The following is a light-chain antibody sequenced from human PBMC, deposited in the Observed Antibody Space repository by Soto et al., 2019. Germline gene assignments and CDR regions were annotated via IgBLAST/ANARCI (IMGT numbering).Light chain of an antibody. V-gene: IGLV2-11*01. Sequence: NSSDVGGYNYVSWYQQHPGKAPKLMIYDVSKRPSGVPDRFSGSKSGNTASLTISGLQAEDEADYYCCSYAGSYTFYVFGTGTKVTVL. CDR1: SSDVGGYNY. CDR3: CSYAGSYTFYV. CDR2: DVS. J-gene: IGLJ1*01.